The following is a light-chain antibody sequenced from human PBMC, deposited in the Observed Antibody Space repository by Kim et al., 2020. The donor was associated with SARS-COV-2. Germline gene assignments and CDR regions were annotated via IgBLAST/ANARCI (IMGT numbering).Light chain of an antibody. J-gene: IGLJ2*01. CDR1: SLRTYY. Sequence: VALGQTVRITCQGASLRTYYTTWFQQKPGQAPIVVFYGKNNRPSGIPDRFSGSSSGNTASLTITATQAGDEADYYCNSRDNNDNVLFGGGTRLTVL. CDR2: GKN. V-gene: IGLV3-19*01. CDR3: NSRDNNDNVL.